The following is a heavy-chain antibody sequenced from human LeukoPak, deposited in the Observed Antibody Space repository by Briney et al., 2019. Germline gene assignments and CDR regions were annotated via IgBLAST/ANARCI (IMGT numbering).Heavy chain of an antibody. D-gene: IGHD5-18*01. CDR1: GFTFSSYS. V-gene: IGHV3-21*01. Sequence: GGSLRLSCAASGFTFSSYSMNWVRQAPGKGLEWVSSISSSSSYIYYADSVKGRFTISRDNAKNSLYLQMNSLRAEDTAVYYCARAHRDTAYYYMDVWGKGTTVTVSS. J-gene: IGHJ6*03. CDR3: ARAHRDTAYYYMDV. CDR2: ISSSSSYI.